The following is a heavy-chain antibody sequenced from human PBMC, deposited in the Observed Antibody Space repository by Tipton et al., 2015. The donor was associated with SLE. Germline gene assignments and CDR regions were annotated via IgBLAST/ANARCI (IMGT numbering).Heavy chain of an antibody. V-gene: IGHV4-34*01. J-gene: IGHJ6*03. Sequence: TLSLTCAVYGGSFSGYYWSWIRQPPGKGLEWIGEINHSGSTNYNPSLKSRVTISVDTSKNQFSLKLSSVTAADTAVYYCARGSIAARGYYMDVWAKGPRSPSP. CDR1: GGSFSGYY. CDR3: ARGSIAARGYYMDV. CDR2: INHSGST. D-gene: IGHD6-6*01.